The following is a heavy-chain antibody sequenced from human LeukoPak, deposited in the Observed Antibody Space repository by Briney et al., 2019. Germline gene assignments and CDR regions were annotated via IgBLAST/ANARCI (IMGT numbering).Heavy chain of an antibody. CDR1: GYTFTDYW. Sequence: ASVKVSCKASGYTFTDYWIHWVRQAPGQGLDWMGRINPNSGGTNYAQKFQGRVTMTRDTSISTAYMELSRLTSDDTAAFYCVPDCSSTACLFDYWGQGTLVTVSS. D-gene: IGHD2-2*01. CDR3: VPDCSSTACLFDY. V-gene: IGHV1-2*06. J-gene: IGHJ4*02. CDR2: INPNSGGT.